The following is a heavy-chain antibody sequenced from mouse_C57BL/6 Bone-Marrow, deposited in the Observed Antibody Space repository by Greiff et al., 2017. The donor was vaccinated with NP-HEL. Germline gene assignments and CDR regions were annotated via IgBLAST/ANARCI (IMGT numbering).Heavy chain of an antibody. CDR3: VRIYGSSYDWYFDV. J-gene: IGHJ1*03. D-gene: IGHD1-1*01. Sequence: EVQGVESGGGLVQPKGSLKLSCAASGFSFNTYAMNWVRQAPGKGLEWVARIRSKSNNYATYYADSVKDRFTISRDDSESMLYLQMNNLKTEDTAMYYCVRIYGSSYDWYFDVWGTGTTVTVSS. V-gene: IGHV10-1*01. CDR2: IRSKSNNYAT. CDR1: GFSFNTYA.